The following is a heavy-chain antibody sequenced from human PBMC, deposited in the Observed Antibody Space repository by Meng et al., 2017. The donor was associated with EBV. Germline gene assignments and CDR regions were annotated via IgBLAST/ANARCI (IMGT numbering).Heavy chain of an antibody. J-gene: IGHJ4*02. Sequence: QVQVVQCGDWVKKPGALVKVACKASGYTFTGYYMHWVRQAPGQGLEWMGRINPNSGGTNYAQKFQGRVTMTRDTSISTAYMELSRLRSDDTAVYYCARVGIAVAGTGDYWGQGTLVTVSS. D-gene: IGHD6-19*01. CDR3: ARVGIAVAGTGDY. CDR2: INPNSGGT. CDR1: GYTFTGYY. V-gene: IGHV1-2*06.